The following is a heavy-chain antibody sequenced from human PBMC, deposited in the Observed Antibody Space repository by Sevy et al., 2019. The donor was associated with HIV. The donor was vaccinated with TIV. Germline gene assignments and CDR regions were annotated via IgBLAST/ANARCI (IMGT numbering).Heavy chain of an antibody. CDR3: ARDLGYDYVWGSYRLLY. Sequence: GSLRLSCAASGFTFSSYAMHWVRQAPGKGLEWVAVVSYDGTDKFHADSVKGRFTISRDNSKNTLDLQMNSLRAEDTAVYYCARDLGYDYVWGSYRLLYWGQGTLVTVSS. J-gene: IGHJ4*02. D-gene: IGHD3-16*02. CDR2: VSYDGTDK. V-gene: IGHV3-30-3*01. CDR1: GFTFSSYA.